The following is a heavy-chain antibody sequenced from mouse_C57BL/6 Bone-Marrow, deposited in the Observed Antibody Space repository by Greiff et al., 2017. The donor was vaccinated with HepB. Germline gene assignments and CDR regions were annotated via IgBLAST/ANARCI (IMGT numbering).Heavy chain of an antibody. D-gene: IGHD1-1*01. CDR1: GYAFSSSW. V-gene: IGHV1-82*01. Sequence: VQRVESGPELVKPGASVKISCKASGYAFSSSWMNWVKQRPGKGLEWIGRIYPGDGDTNYNGKFKGKATLTADKSSSTAYMQLSSLTSEDSAVYFCARPPIGYYGSSDAMDYWGQGTSVTVSS. CDR3: ARPPIGYYGSSDAMDY. J-gene: IGHJ4*01. CDR2: IYPGDGDT.